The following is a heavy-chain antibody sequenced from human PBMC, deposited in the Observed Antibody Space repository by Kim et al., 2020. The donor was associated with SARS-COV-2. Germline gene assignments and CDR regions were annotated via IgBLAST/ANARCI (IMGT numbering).Heavy chain of an antibody. J-gene: IGHJ4*02. V-gene: IGHV4-59*09. D-gene: IGHD6-19*01. Sequence: TNYNPSLKVRVTMSVDTSQNQFSLKLNSMTAADTAVYFCAGGGGWLTDHWGQGTLVIVSS. CDR2: T. CDR3: AGGGGWLTDH.